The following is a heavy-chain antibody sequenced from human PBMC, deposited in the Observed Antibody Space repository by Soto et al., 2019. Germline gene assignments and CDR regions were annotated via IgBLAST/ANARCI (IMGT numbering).Heavy chain of an antibody. D-gene: IGHD6-19*01. CDR1: GFTFGDYA. Sequence: PGGSLRLSCTASGFTFGDYAMSWFRQAPGKGLEWVGFIRSKAYGGTTEYAASVKGRFTISRDDSKSIAYLQMNSLKTEDTAVYYCTRDGSAVAGTHYGMDVWGQGTTVTVSS. CDR3: TRDGSAVAGTHYGMDV. V-gene: IGHV3-49*03. CDR2: IRSKAYGGTT. J-gene: IGHJ6*02.